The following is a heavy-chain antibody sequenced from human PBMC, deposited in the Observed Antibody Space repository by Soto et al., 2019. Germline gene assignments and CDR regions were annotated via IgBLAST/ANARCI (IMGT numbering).Heavy chain of an antibody. V-gene: IGHV1-69*01. Sequence: QVQLVQSGAEVKKPGSSMRVSCKASGGTFKNYAFSWVRQAPGQGLEWMGGFIPIFGTGNYAEQFQGRVSITADESTKTVYMDLRSLRSDDTAVYYCARISEFTYGYGLGYYFDSWGQETLITVSS. CDR2: FIPIFGTG. CDR3: ARISEFTYGYGLGYYFDS. J-gene: IGHJ4*02. CDR1: GGTFKNYA. D-gene: IGHD5-18*01.